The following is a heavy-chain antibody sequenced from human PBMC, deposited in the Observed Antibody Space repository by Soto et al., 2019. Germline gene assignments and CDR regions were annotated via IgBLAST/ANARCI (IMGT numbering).Heavy chain of an antibody. D-gene: IGHD1-20*01. CDR3: ARVGGINWFDP. CDR1: GGSISSGGYY. CDR2: IYYSGSS. V-gene: IGHV4-31*03. J-gene: IGHJ5*02. Sequence: QVQLQESGPGLVKPSQTLSLTCTVSGGSISSGGYYWSWIRQHPGKGLEWIGYIYYSGSSYYNPSLKSRVTISVDTSKNQFPLKLSSVTAADTAVYSCARVGGINWFDPWGQGTLVTVSS.